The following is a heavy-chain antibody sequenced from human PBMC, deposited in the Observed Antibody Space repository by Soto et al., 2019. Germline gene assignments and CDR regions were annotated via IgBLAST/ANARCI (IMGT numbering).Heavy chain of an antibody. D-gene: IGHD5-18*01. Sequence: GESLKISCKGSGYSFTTFWIGWVRQPPGKGLEWMGIIYPDDSDTKYSSSFQGQVTISADKSKNTLYLQMNSLRAEDTAVYYCARDSDTAMVHFDYWGQGTLVTVSS. CDR2: IYPDDSDT. CDR3: ARDSDTAMVHFDY. V-gene: IGHV5-51*01. CDR1: GYSFTTFW. J-gene: IGHJ4*02.